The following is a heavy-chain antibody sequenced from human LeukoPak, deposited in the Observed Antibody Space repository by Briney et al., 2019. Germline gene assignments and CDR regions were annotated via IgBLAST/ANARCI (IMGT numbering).Heavy chain of an antibody. CDR3: ARGFRVYSSGWYAFDY. D-gene: IGHD6-19*01. CDR2: INHSGST. Sequence: SETLSLTCAVYGGSFSGYYWSWIRQPPGKGLEWIGEINHSGSTNYNPSLKSRVTISVDTSKNQFSLKLSSVTAADTAVYYCARGFRVYSSGWYAFDYWGQGTLVTVSS. CDR1: GGSFSGYY. J-gene: IGHJ4*02. V-gene: IGHV4-34*01.